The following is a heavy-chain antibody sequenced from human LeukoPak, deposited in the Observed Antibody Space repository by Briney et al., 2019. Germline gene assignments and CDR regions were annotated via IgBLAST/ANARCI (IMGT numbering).Heavy chain of an antibody. CDR2: INHSGST. CDR1: GGSFSGYY. Sequence: SETLSLTCAVYGGSFSGYYWSWIRQPPGKGLEWIGEINHSGSTNYNPPLKSRVTISVDTSKNQFSLKLSSVTAADTAVYYCAKDLRIDPDATDYWGQGTLVTVSS. J-gene: IGHJ4*02. D-gene: IGHD2-15*01. V-gene: IGHV4-34*01. CDR3: AKDLRIDPDATDY.